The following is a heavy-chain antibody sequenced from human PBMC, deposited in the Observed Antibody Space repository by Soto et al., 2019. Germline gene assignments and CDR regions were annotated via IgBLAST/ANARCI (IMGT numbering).Heavy chain of an antibody. CDR1: GGTFSPYT. J-gene: IGHJ4*02. D-gene: IGHD3-10*01. CDR3: ARDWESTVSTWSFGAF. V-gene: IGHV1-69*08. Sequence: QVQLVQSGAEVKKPGSSVKVSCKASGGTFSPYTVNWVRQAPGQGLEWMGRIIPFLGVTNYAQKFQARVTLTADTSTTTAYMELSGLRFEDTAVYYCARDWESTVSTWSFGAFWGRETLVTVSS. CDR2: IIPFLGVT.